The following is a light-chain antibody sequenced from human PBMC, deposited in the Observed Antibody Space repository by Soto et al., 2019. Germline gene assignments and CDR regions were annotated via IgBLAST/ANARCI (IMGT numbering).Light chain of an antibody. CDR2: LNSDGSH. Sequence: QLVLTQSPSASASLGASVKLTCTLSSGHSSYTIAWHQQQPEKGPRYLMTLNSDGSHSKGDGIPDRFSGSSSGAGRYLSISSLQSEDEADYYCQTWGTGIEVFGGGTKVTVL. CDR1: SGHSSYT. J-gene: IGLJ3*02. CDR3: QTWGTGIEV. V-gene: IGLV4-69*01.